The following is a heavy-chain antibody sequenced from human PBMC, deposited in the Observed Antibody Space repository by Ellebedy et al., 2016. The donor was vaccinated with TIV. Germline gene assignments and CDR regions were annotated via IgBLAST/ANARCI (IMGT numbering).Heavy chain of an antibody. CDR3: AGGYYYGDVPLHFDY. V-gene: IGHV4-59*01. J-gene: IGHJ4*02. D-gene: IGHD3-22*01. Sequence: MPSETLSLTCTVSGDSISSYYWSWIRQPPGKGLEWIGYIYYSGSTNYNPSLKSRVTISVDMSKNQFSLKLSSVTAADTAVYYCAGGYYYGDVPLHFDYWGQGTLVTVSS. CDR2: IYYSGST. CDR1: GDSISSYY.